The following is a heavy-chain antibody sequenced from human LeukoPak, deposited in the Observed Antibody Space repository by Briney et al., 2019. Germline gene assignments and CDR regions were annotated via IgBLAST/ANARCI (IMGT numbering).Heavy chain of an antibody. J-gene: IGHJ3*02. CDR2: IKHDGTEK. CDR3: AKLKAYDGFDI. CDR1: GFSFESFS. Sequence: GGSLRLSCTASGFSFESFSMTWVRQAPGKGLEWVANIKHDGTEKYYVDSMRGRVTVSRDNAKNSLYLQINSLRAEDTAVYYCAKLKAYDGFDIWGQGTMVTVSS. D-gene: IGHD5-24*01. V-gene: IGHV3-7*01.